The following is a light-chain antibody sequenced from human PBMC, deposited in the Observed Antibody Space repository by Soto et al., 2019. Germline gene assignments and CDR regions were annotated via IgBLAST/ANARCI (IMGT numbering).Light chain of an antibody. CDR3: QKYNSAPWT. CDR1: QGISNS. V-gene: IGKV1-27*01. Sequence: DIQMTQSPSSLSASVGDRVTITCRASQGISNSLAWFQQKPGKVPKLLIYTASTLQSGVASRFSGSGSGTDSTLTISSLQPEDVATYYCQKYNSAPWTFGQGTKVEIK. CDR2: TAS. J-gene: IGKJ1*01.